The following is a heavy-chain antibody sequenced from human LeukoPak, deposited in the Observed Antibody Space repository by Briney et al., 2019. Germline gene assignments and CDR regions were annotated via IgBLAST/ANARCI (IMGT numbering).Heavy chain of an antibody. CDR3: ARDLRGEQWLPRAADY. J-gene: IGHJ4*02. V-gene: IGHV3-7*01. D-gene: IGHD6-19*01. CDR1: GFIFSTYW. Sequence: GGSLRLSCAASGFIFSTYWMSWVRQAPGKGLEWVANIRQDGNKIYYVDSVKGRFTISRDNAKNTLYLQMNSLRAEDTAVYYCARDLRGEQWLPRAADYWGQGTLVTVSS. CDR2: IRQDGNKI.